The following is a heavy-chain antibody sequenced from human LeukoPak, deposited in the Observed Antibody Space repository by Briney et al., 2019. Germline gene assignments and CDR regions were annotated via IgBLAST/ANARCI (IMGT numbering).Heavy chain of an antibody. D-gene: IGHD3-3*01. CDR1: GGTFSSYA. CDR2: IIPIFGTA. V-gene: IGHV1-69*05. J-gene: IGHJ6*02. Sequence: SVKVSCKASGGTFSSYAISWVRQAPGQGLEWMGGIIPIFGTANYAQKFQGRVTTTRDTSISTAYMELSSLRSEDTAVYYCARGRITIFGVVIIRNYYYYYGMDVWGQGTTVTVSS. CDR3: ARGRITIFGVVIIRNYYYYYGMDV.